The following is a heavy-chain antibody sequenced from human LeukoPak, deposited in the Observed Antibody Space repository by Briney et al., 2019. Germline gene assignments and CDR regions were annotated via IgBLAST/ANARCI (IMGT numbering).Heavy chain of an antibody. Sequence: ASVKVSCKGSGYTFSSYGISWVRQAPGQGLEWMGWISAYNGNTNYAQKLQGRVTMTTDTSTSTAYMELRSLRSDDTAVYYCAREEESYYDSSGYYRFDPWGQGTLVTVSS. CDR1: GYTFSSYG. D-gene: IGHD3-22*01. CDR3: AREEESYYDSSGYYRFDP. CDR2: ISAYNGNT. J-gene: IGHJ5*02. V-gene: IGHV1-18*01.